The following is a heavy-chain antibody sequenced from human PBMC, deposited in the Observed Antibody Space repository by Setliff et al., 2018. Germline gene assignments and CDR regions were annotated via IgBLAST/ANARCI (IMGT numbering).Heavy chain of an antibody. CDR2: IYHSGST. V-gene: IGHV4-38-2*01. CDR1: GFTFSSYW. J-gene: IGHJ6*02. CDR3: ARAAGYSSSWYHYYYGMDV. D-gene: IGHD6-13*01. Sequence: SETLSLSCAASGFTFSSYWMSWVRQPPGKGLEWIGSIYHSGSTNYNPSLKSRVTISVDTSKNQFSLKLSSVTAADTAVYYCARAAGYSSSWYHYYYGMDVWGQGTTVTVSS.